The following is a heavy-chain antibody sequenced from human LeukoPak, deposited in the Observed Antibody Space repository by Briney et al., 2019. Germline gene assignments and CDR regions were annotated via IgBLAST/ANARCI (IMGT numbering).Heavy chain of an antibody. CDR1: GGTFSSYA. V-gene: IGHV1-18*01. Sequence: ASVKVSCKASGGTFSSYAISWVRQAPGQGLEWMGWISAYNGNTNYAQKLQGRVTMTTDTSTSTAYMELRSLRSDDTAVYYCARARAVFGVVIVFDYWGQGTLVTVSS. D-gene: IGHD3-3*01. CDR3: ARARAVFGVVIVFDY. CDR2: ISAYNGNT. J-gene: IGHJ4*02.